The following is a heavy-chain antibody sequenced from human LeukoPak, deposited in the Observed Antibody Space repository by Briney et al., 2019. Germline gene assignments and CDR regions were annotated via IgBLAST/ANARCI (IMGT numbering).Heavy chain of an antibody. CDR3: ARVVNDYGDYTLGL. CDR2: IYCSGST. V-gene: IGHV4-59*01. CDR1: GGSISSYY. Sequence: SETLSLTCTVSGGSISSYYWSWIRQPPGKGLEWIGYIYCSGSTNYNPSLKSRVTISVDTSKNQFSLKLSSVTAADTAVYYCARVVNDYGDYTLGLWGQGTLVTVSS. J-gene: IGHJ4*02. D-gene: IGHD4-17*01.